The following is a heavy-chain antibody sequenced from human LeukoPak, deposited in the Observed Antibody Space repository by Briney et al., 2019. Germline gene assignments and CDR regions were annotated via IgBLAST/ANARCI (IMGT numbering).Heavy chain of an antibody. CDR1: GFTFSSYA. D-gene: IGHD2-2*01. CDR3: ARPAHY. CDR2: IKQDGSEK. V-gene: IGHV3-7*01. Sequence: GGSLRLSCAASGFTFSSYAMSWVRQAPGKGLEWVANIKQDGSEKYYVDSVKGRFTISRDNAKNSLYLQMNSLRAEDTAVYYCARPAHYWGQGTLVTVSS. J-gene: IGHJ4*02.